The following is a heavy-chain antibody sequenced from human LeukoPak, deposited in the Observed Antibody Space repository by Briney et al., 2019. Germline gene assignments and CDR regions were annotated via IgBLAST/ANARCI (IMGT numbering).Heavy chain of an antibody. Sequence: LPGGSLRLSCAASGFTVSSNYMSWVRQAPGKGLEWVSDISGSGGNTKYADSVKGRFTISRDNSKNTLYLKMNSLSVGDTAVYFCAKDVKWSITTRPPYFDYWGQGTLVTVSS. CDR1: GFTVSSNY. CDR2: ISGSGGNT. D-gene: IGHD2-8*01. J-gene: IGHJ4*02. V-gene: IGHV3-23*01. CDR3: AKDVKWSITTRPPYFDY.